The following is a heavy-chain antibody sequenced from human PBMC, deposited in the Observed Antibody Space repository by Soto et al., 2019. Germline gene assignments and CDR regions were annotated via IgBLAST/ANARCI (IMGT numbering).Heavy chain of an antibody. V-gene: IGHV4-31*03. D-gene: IGHD6-13*01. CDR3: ARDGAPGTFFDF. CDR2: IYYSGST. J-gene: IGHJ4*02. Sequence: SETLSLTCTVSGGSISSGGYYWSWIRQHPGKGLEWIGYIYYSGSTYYNPSLKSRVTISVDTSKNQFSLKLSSVTAADTAVYYCARDGAPGTFFDFWGQGTLVPVSA. CDR1: GGSISSGGYY.